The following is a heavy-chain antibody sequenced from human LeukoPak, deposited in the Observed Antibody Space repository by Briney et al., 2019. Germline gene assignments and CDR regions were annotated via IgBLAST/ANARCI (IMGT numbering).Heavy chain of an antibody. D-gene: IGHD3-22*01. V-gene: IGHV3-30*18. CDR2: ISYDGSDK. Sequence: PGGSLRLSCEASGFTSSSYGMHWVRQAPGKGLEWVAAISYDGSDKYYTDSVKGRFTISRVNSENTLYLQMNSLRAEDTAIYYCAKVKEDRYYNSRGFYLDYWGQGTLVTVSS. CDR1: GFTSSSYG. CDR3: AKVKEDRYYNSRGFYLDY. J-gene: IGHJ4*02.